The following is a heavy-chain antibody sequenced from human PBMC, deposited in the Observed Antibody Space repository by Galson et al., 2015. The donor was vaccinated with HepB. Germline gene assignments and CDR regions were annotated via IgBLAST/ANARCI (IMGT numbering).Heavy chain of an antibody. V-gene: IGHV1-18*01. CDR1: GYRFTSYS. D-gene: IGHD4-11*01. J-gene: IGHJ4*02. CDR3: AREMGDADYGSYGKYYFDY. CDR2: ISDYNGNT. Sequence: SVKVSCKASGYRFTSYSIHWVRQAPGQGPEWMGWISDYNGNTNYAQNLQDRVTMTTDTSTSTAYMELRSLRSDDTAVYYCAREMGDADYGSYGKYYFDYCGQGTLVTGSS.